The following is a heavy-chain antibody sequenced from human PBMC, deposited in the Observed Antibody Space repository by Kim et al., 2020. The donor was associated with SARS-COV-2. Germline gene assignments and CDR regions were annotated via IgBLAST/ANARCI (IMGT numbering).Heavy chain of an antibody. D-gene: IGHD1-26*01. CDR2: ISYDGSNK. CDR1: GFTFSSYG. V-gene: IGHV3-30*03. Sequence: GGSLRLSCAASGFTFSSYGMHWVRQAPGKGLEWVAVISYDGSNKYYADSVKGRFTISRDNSKNTLYLQMNSLRAEDTAVYYCAPEWELTFDYWGQGTLVTVSS. CDR3: APEWELTFDY. J-gene: IGHJ4*02.